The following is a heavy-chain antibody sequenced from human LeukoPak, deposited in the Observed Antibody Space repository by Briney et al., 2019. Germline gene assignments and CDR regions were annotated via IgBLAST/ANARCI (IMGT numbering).Heavy chain of an antibody. J-gene: IGHJ5*01. CDR1: GFTFSSYS. V-gene: IGHV3-48*02. D-gene: IGHD2-21*01. CDR2: ISSGAGTT. Sequence: GGSLRLSCAASGFTFSSYSMNWVRQAPGKGLEWVSYISSGAGTTYYADSVKGRFTISRDNAKNSLDLQMNSLRDEDTAVYFCAKGSAYYSNWFDSWGQGTLVTVSS. CDR3: AKGSAYYSNWFDS.